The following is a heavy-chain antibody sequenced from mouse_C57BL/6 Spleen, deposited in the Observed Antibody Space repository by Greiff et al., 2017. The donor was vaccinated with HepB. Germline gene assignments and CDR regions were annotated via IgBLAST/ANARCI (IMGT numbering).Heavy chain of an antibody. Sequence: EVQLVESVAELVRPGASVKLSCTASGFNIKNTYMHWVKQRPEQGLEWIGRIDLANGNTKYAPKFQGKATITADTSSNTAYLQHSSLTSEDTAIYYGARSDYYLEGYYAMDYWGQGTSVTVSS. CDR1: GFNIKNTY. V-gene: IGHV14-3*01. CDR3: ARSDYYLEGYYAMDY. CDR2: IDLANGNT. J-gene: IGHJ4*01. D-gene: IGHD1-1*01.